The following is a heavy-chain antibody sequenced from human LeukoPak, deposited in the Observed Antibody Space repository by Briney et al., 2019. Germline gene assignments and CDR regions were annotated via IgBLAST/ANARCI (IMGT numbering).Heavy chain of an antibody. CDR1: GGSISSSSYY. CDR3: ARDACSSTSCSSYYYYYMDV. CDR2: IYYSGST. Sequence: PSETLSLTCTVSGGSISSSSYYWGWIRQPPGKGLEWIGSIYYSGSTYYNPSLKSRVTISVDTSKNQFSLKLSSVTAADTAVYYCARDACSSTSCSSYYYYYMDVWGKGTTVTVSS. V-gene: IGHV4-39*07. J-gene: IGHJ6*03. D-gene: IGHD2-2*01.